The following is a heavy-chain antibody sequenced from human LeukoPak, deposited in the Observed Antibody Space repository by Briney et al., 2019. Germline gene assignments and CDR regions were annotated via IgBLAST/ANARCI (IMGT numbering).Heavy chain of an antibody. J-gene: IGHJ3*02. Sequence: SVKVSCKASGGTFSSYAISWVRQAPGQGLELMGGIIPIFGTANYAQKFQGRVTITADESTSTAYMELSSLRSEDTAVYYCARDLSHPGDIVVVPAAIADAFDIWGQGTMVTVSS. V-gene: IGHV1-69*13. D-gene: IGHD2-2*02. CDR1: GGTFSSYA. CDR3: ARDLSHPGDIVVVPAAIADAFDI. CDR2: IIPIFGTA.